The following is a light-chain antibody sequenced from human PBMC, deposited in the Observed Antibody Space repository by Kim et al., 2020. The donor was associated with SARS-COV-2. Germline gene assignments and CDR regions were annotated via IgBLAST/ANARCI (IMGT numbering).Light chain of an antibody. V-gene: IGLV3-1*01. CDR3: QAWDSSTNWK. J-gene: IGLJ3*02. Sequence: SYELTQPPSASVSPGQTASITCSGDKLGDKYACWYQQKPGQSPVMVIYQNTKRPSGIPERFSGSNPGNTATLTISGTQALDEADYYCQAWDSSTNWKFGG. CDR1: KLGDKY. CDR2: QNT.